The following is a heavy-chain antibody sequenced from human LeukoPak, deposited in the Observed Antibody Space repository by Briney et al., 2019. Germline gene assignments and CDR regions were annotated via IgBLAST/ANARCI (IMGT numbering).Heavy chain of an antibody. CDR1: GFTFSDYY. CDR2: ISSSGSTI. Sequence: GGSLRLSCAASGFTFSDYYMSWIRQAPGKGLEWVSYISSSGSTIYYADSVKGRFTISRDNAKNTLYLQMNSLRAEATAVYYCARDLEYYYDSGQVRWFDPWGQGTLVTVSS. CDR3: ARDLEYYYDSGQVRWFDP. V-gene: IGHV3-11*01. J-gene: IGHJ5*02. D-gene: IGHD3-22*01.